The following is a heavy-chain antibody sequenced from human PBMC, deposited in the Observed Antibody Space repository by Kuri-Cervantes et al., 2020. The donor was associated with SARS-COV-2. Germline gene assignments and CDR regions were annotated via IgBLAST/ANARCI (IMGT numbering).Heavy chain of an antibody. CDR2: TYYRSKWYH. D-gene: IGHD1-1*01. CDR3: ARVTTGSLDY. V-gene: IGHV6-1*01. CDR1: GDSVSSNSAG. Sequence: SATLSLTCAISGDSVSSNSAGWNWIRQSPSRGLEWLGRTYYRSKWYHDYAVSVKSRIIINPDTSKNQFSLQLSSVTPEDTAVYYCARVTTGSLDYWGQGTLVTVSS. J-gene: IGHJ4*02.